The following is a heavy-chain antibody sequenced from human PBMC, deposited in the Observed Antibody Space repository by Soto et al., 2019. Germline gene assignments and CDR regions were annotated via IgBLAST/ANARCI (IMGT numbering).Heavy chain of an antibody. J-gene: IGHJ4*02. Sequence: VDALKISGKGSGYSFTSYWISWLRQMPGKGLEWMGRIDPSDSYTNYSPSFQGHVTISADKSISTAYLQWSSLKASDTAMYYCARLQAAAGDNDLTFDYWGQGTLVTVSS. D-gene: IGHD6-13*01. CDR3: ARLQAAAGDNDLTFDY. V-gene: IGHV5-10-1*01. CDR2: IDPSDSYT. CDR1: GYSFTSYW.